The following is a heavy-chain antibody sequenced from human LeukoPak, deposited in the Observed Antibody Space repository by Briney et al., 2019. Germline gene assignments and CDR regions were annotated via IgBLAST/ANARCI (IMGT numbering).Heavy chain of an antibody. CDR2: IYYSGST. Sequence: SETLSLTCTVSGGSISSYYWSWIRQPPGKGLEWIGCIYYSGSTNYNPSLKSRVTISVDTSKNQFSLKLSSVTAADTAVYYCARGGYSYDKGNYFDYWGQGTLVTVSS. J-gene: IGHJ4*02. D-gene: IGHD5-18*01. V-gene: IGHV4-59*08. CDR1: GGSISSYY. CDR3: ARGGYSYDKGNYFDY.